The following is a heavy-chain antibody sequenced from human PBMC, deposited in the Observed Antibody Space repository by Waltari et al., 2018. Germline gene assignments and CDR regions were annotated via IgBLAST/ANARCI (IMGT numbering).Heavy chain of an antibody. V-gene: IGHV3-23*01. CDR3: AKADFGNPYWFFDL. CDR2: ITADGRSR. J-gene: IGHJ2*01. CDR1: GFMFSIYP. Sequence: EGQLLESGGGLVQTGGSLSFSCAASGFMFSIYPMTWVRQAPGKGLEWVSTITADGRSRNYADSVKGRFTISRDNSKNILDLQMNTLRAEDTAVYFCAKADFGNPYWFFDLWGRGTLLTVSS. D-gene: IGHD3-10*01.